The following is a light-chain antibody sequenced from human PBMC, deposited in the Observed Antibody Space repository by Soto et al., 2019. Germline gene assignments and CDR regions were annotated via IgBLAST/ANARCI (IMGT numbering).Light chain of an antibody. Sequence: DIQMTQSPSTLSASVGDRVTITCRASQSISSWLAWYQQKPGKAPNLLIYKASSLESGVPSRFSGSGSGTEFTLPISSLQPDDFATYYCQQYMSYFTFGPGTKVDIK. J-gene: IGKJ3*01. CDR2: KAS. CDR3: QQYMSYFT. CDR1: QSISSW. V-gene: IGKV1-5*03.